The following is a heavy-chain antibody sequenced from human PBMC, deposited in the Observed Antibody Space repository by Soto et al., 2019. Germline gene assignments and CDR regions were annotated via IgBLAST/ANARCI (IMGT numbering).Heavy chain of an antibody. V-gene: IGHV1-2*04. Sequence: QVQLVQSGAEVKKPGASVKVSCKASGYTFTGYYMHWMRQAPGQGLEWMVWINPNSGQTDYAQNFQGWVTMTRAMSISTAYMELRRLKSNDTAVYYCASGGGLNSYVSMDVWGKGTTVTVSS. D-gene: IGHD2-21*01. CDR2: INPNSGQT. CDR3: ASGGGLNSYVSMDV. CDR1: GYTFTGYY. J-gene: IGHJ6*03.